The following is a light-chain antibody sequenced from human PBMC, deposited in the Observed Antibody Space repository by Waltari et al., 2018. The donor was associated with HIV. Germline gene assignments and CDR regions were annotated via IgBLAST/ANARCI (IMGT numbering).Light chain of an antibody. CDR1: SSDVGGCSF. CDR3: SSYTSSSTWV. CDR2: DVS. Sequence: QSALTQPAPVSGSPGQSITISCTGTSSDVGGCSFVSWYQQHPGKAPKLMIYDVSNRPSGVSNRFSGSKSGNTASLTISGLQAEDEADYYCSSYTSSSTWVFGGGTKLTVL. J-gene: IGLJ3*02. V-gene: IGLV2-14*03.